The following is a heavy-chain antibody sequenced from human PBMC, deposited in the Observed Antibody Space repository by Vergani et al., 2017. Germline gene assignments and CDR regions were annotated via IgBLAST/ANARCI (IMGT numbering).Heavy chain of an antibody. V-gene: IGHV2-26*01. J-gene: IGHJ6*02. D-gene: IGHD6-13*01. CDR1: GLSLSNARMG. CDR3: GRMRRQQLSPRYYYGMEV. Sequence: QVTLKESGPVLVKPTETLTLTCTVSGLSLSNARMGVSWIRQPPGKALEWLAHIFSNDEKSYSTALKSRLTISKDTSKSQVVLTMTNMDPVDTATYYCGRMRRQQLSPRYYYGMEVWGQGTTVTVSS. CDR2: IFSNDEK.